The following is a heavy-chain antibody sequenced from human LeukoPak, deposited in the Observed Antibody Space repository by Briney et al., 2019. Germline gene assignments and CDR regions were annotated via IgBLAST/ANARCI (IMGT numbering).Heavy chain of an antibody. J-gene: IGHJ4*02. CDR3: AKELDTMFFDY. CDR1: GFNFYRYT. D-gene: IGHD3-10*02. Sequence: GGSLRLSCATSGFNFYRYTIHWVRQAPGKGLEWVSLAGWAGGTTFYSDSVRGRFTISRDSGRKSVYLQMNSLTTDDTAFYFCAKELDTMFFDYWGQGALVTVSS. V-gene: IGHV3-43*01. CDR2: AGWAGGTT.